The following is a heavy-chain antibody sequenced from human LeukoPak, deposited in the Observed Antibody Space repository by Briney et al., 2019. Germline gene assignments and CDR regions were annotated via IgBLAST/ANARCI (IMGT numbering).Heavy chain of an antibody. CDR3: ARLWNFYYYMDV. D-gene: IGHD3-10*01. V-gene: IGHV4-38-2*02. CDR2: IYHSGST. CDR1: GYSISSGYY. Sequence: PSETLSLTCTVSGYSISSGYYWGWIRQPPGKGLEWIGSIYHSGSTYYNPSLKSRVTISVDTSKNQFSLKLSSVTAADTAVYYCARLWNFYYYMDVWGKGTTVTVSS. J-gene: IGHJ6*03.